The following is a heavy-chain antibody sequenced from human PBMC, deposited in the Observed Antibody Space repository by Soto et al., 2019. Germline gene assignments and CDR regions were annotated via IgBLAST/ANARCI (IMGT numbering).Heavy chain of an antibody. Sequence: SETLSLTCTVSGGSISSSDFYWSWIRQPPGEGLEWLGHIYYNGNTYYNPSLTSRLTMSLDTSQNQFSLHLTSVIAADSALYFCARATTVTSSFFFYGLDVWGQGTTVT. CDR2: IYYNGNT. CDR1: GGSISSSDFY. CDR3: ARATTVTSSFFFYGLDV. J-gene: IGHJ6*02. D-gene: IGHD4-17*01. V-gene: IGHV4-30-4*08.